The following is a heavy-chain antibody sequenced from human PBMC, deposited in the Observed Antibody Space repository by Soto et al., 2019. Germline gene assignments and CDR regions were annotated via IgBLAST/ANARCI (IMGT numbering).Heavy chain of an antibody. Sequence: GGSLRLSCAASGFTFSSYGMHWVRQAPGKGLELVAVISYDGSNKYYADSVKGRFTISRDNSKNTLYLQMSSLRAEDTAVYYCAKEHYDFWSGNTHHAIDIWGQGTIVTVSS. CDR3: AKEHYDFWSGNTHHAIDI. CDR1: GFTFSSYG. CDR2: ISYDGSNK. V-gene: IGHV3-30*18. J-gene: IGHJ3*02. D-gene: IGHD3-3*01.